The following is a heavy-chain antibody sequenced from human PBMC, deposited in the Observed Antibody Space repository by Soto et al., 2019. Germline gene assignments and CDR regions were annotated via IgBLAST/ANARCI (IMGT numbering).Heavy chain of an antibody. Sequence: ASVKVSCKASGYTFTGYYMHWVRQAPGQGLEWMGWINPDSGGTNYAQKFQGRVTMTRDTSISTAYTELYRLRSDDTSVYYCARDSDGSGFSRDAFDIWGQGTLVTVSS. J-gene: IGHJ3*02. CDR1: GYTFTGYY. V-gene: IGHV1-2*02. D-gene: IGHD3-22*01. CDR3: ARDSDGSGFSRDAFDI. CDR2: INPDSGGT.